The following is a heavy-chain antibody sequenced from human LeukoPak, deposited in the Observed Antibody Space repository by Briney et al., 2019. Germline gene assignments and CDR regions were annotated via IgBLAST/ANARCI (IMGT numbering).Heavy chain of an antibody. Sequence: SETLSLTCTVSGGPITTKTNYWAWIRQPPGKGLEWIASVYYSGGTYYNPSLKSRLTVSVDTSKNQLSLRLSSVTAADTAVYFCARHSMYDPGTYTVDVWGQGTLVTVSS. CDR3: ARHSMYDPGTYTVDV. D-gene: IGHD3-10*01. CDR2: VYYSGGT. V-gene: IGHV4-39*01. CDR1: GGPITTKTNY. J-gene: IGHJ4*01.